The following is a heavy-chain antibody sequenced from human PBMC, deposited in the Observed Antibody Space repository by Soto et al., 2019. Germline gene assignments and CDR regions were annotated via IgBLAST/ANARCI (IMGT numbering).Heavy chain of an antibody. CDR3: AKTGDVLRFLEWLLVDY. V-gene: IGHV3-23*01. CDR2: ISGSGGST. D-gene: IGHD3-3*01. CDR1: GFTFSSYA. J-gene: IGHJ4*02. Sequence: EVQLLESGGGLVQPGGSLRLSCAASGFTFSSYAMSWVRQAPGKGLEWVSAISGSGGSTYYADSVKGRFTISRDNSKNTLYLQMNGLRAEDTAVYYCAKTGDVLRFLEWLLVDYWGQGTLVTVSS.